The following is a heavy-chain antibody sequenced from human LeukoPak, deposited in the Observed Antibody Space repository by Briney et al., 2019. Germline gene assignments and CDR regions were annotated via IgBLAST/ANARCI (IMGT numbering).Heavy chain of an antibody. J-gene: IGHJ5*02. V-gene: IGHV3-7*05. CDR3: ARDARSDCSGDSCYSWFDP. D-gene: IGHD2-15*01. Sequence: GGSLRLSCAASGFTFSSYWMTWVRQAPGKRLEWVANINQDGSKKYYVDSVKSRFTISRDNANNSLNLQMNSLRPEDTAVYHCARDARSDCSGDSCYSWFDPWGHGTLVTVSS. CDR1: GFTFSSYW. CDR2: INQDGSKK.